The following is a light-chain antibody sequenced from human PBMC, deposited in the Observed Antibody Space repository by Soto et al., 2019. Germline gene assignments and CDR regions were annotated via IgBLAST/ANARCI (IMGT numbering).Light chain of an antibody. J-gene: IGKJ4*01. CDR2: GAS. CDR3: QQYNNWPLT. CDR1: QSVAGD. V-gene: IGKV3-15*01. Sequence: EIVLTQSPVTLSVSPGEGATLSCRASQSVAGDLAWFQQTPGQVPTLLIYGASTRATGVPARFRGSGSGTDFTLTISSLESGDFAVYYCQQYNNWPLTFGGGTNVDIK.